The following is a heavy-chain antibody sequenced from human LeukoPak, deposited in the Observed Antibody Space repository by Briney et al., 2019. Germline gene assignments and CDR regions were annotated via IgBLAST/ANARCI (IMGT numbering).Heavy chain of an antibody. CDR3: ARPGKPDYYYYYVDV. Sequence: SETLSLTCTVSGGSISSSIYYWVWIRQPPGKGLEWIGSINYSGSTFYNPSLKSRVTISVDTSKNQFSLRLSSVTAADTAVYYCARPGKPDYYYYYVDVWGKGTTVAVSS. CDR2: INYSGST. V-gene: IGHV4-39*01. J-gene: IGHJ6*03. D-gene: IGHD4-23*01. CDR1: GGSISSSIYY.